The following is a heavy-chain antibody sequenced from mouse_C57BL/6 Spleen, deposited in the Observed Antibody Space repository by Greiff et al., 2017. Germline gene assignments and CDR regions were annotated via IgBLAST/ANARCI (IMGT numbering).Heavy chain of an antibody. Sequence: QVQLKQPGAELVKPGASVKLSCKASGYTFTSYWMQWVKQRPGQGLEWIGEIDPSDRYTNYNQKFKGKATLTVDTSSSTAYMQLSSLTSEDSAVYYCARGEPTRSSDAMDYWGQGTSVTVSS. CDR3: ARGEPTRSSDAMDY. J-gene: IGHJ4*01. D-gene: IGHD1-1*01. CDR2: IDPSDRYT. CDR1: GYTFTSYW. V-gene: IGHV1-50*01.